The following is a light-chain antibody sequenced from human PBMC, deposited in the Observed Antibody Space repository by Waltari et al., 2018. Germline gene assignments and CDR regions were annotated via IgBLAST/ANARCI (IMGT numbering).Light chain of an antibody. CDR2: WAS. J-gene: IGKJ3*01. Sequence: DIVIKQSPDSLSVLLGASVTINCKCSKSVLSSSNNENYLDWYQQKPAQPPNLLISWASTWEFGVPNASRGSASGSVYALITSSRREHDAPVYHCEQYSSSPVTYSPGT. CDR3: EQYSSSPVT. V-gene: IGKV4-1*01. CDR1: KSVLSSSNNENY.